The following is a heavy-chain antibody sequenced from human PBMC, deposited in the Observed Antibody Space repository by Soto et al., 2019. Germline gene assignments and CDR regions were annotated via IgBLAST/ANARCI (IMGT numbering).Heavy chain of an antibody. CDR3: ARRYSSSWSGFDP. CDR2: IKQDGGEK. V-gene: IGHV3-7*01. CDR1: GVTFSSYW. D-gene: IGHD6-13*01. Sequence: PGGSLRLSCAASGVTFSSYWMSWVRQAPGKGLEWVANIKQDGGEKYYVDSVKGRFTISRDNAKNSLYLQMNSLRVEDTALYCCARRYSSSWSGFDPWGQGTLVTVSS. J-gene: IGHJ5*02.